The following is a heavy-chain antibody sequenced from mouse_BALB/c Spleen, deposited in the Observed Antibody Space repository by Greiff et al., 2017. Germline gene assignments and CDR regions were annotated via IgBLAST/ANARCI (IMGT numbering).Heavy chain of an antibody. CDR1: GYTFTSYW. CDR2: IYPGSGST. J-gene: IGHJ3*01. V-gene: IGHV1S22*01. CDR3: TREELGRAWFAY. Sequence: LQQPGSELVRPGASVKLSCKASGYTFTSYWMHWVKQRPGQGLEWIGNIYPGSGSTNYDEKFKSKATLTVDTSSSTAYMQRSSLTSEDSAVYYCTREELGRAWFAYWGQGTLVTVSA. D-gene: IGHD4-1*01.